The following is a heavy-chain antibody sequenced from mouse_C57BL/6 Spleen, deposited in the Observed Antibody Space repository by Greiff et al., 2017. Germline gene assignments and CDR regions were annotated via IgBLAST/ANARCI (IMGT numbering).Heavy chain of an antibody. CDR3: ARSTGTRDFDY. D-gene: IGHD4-1*01. CDR1: GYTFTSYW. J-gene: IGHJ2*01. CDR2: IHPNSGST. Sequence: VQLQQSGAELVKPGASVKLSCKASGYTFTSYWMHWVKQRPGQGLEWIGMIHPNSGSTNYNEKFKSKATLTVDKSSSTAYMQLSSLTSEDSAVYYCARSTGTRDFDYWGQGTTLTVSS. V-gene: IGHV1-64*01.